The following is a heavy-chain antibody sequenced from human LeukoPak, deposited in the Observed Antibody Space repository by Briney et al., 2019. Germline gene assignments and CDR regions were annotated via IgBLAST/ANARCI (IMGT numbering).Heavy chain of an antibody. V-gene: IGHV4-59*12. J-gene: IGHJ4*02. CDR1: GGSISSYY. CDR2: IYYSGST. Sequence: SETLSLTCTVSGGSISSYYWSWIRQPPGKGLEWIGYIYYSGSTYYNPSLKSRVTISVDTSKNQFSLKLTSVTAADTAVYYCARFRGDSALVGNYWGQGTLVTVSS. D-gene: IGHD5-18*01. CDR3: ARFRGDSALVGNY.